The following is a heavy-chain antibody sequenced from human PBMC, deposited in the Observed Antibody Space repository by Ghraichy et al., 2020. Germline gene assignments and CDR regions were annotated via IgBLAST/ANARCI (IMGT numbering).Heavy chain of an antibody. V-gene: IGHV3-21*01. J-gene: IGHJ4*02. Sequence: GGSLRLSCAASGFTFSSYSIIWVRQAPGKGLEWVSSISSSSIYIYYADLVKGRFTISRDNAKNSLYLQMNSLRAEDTAVYYCARGRPGYCTNGVCSAFDYWGQGTLVTVSS. D-gene: IGHD2-8*01. CDR3: ARGRPGYCTNGVCSAFDY. CDR2: ISSSSIYI. CDR1: GFTFSSYS.